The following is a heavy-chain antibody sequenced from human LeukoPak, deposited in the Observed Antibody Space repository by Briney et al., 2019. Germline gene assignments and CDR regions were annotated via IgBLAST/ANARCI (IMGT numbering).Heavy chain of an antibody. Sequence: GGSLRLSCAASGFSFISYGMHWVRQAPGKGLEWVGVISDDGRRKDYADSVKGRFTISRDNLKNSLYLQTDSLRADDTAFYYCARDGNWGFDYWGQGALVTVSS. V-gene: IGHV3-30*03. CDR3: ARDGNWGFDY. CDR1: GFSFISYG. D-gene: IGHD7-27*01. CDR2: ISDDGRRK. J-gene: IGHJ4*02.